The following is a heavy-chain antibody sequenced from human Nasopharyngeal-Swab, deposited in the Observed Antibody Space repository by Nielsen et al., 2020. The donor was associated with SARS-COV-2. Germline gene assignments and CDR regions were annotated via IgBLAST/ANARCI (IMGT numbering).Heavy chain of an antibody. D-gene: IGHD1-26*01. CDR3: ARRATQVGALYYFDY. Sequence: ASVKVSCKASGYSFRSYGINWVRQAPGQGLEWMGWISVYNADTNYAQKLQGRVTLTTDTSTNTAYMELRSLRSDDTAVYFCARRATQVGALYYFDYWGQGTLVTVSS. CDR1: GYSFRSYG. J-gene: IGHJ4*02. V-gene: IGHV1-18*01. CDR2: ISVYNADT.